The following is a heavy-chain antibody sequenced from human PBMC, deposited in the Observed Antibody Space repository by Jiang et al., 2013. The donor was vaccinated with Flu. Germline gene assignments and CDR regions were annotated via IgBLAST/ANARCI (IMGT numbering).Heavy chain of an antibody. CDR3: AREVPMDWFDP. V-gene: IGHV4-59*01. CDR2: IYYSGST. J-gene: IGHJ5*02. Sequence: SGGSISSYYWSWIRQPPGKGLEWIGYIYYSGSTNYNPSLKSRVTISVDTSKNQFSLKLSSVTAADTAVYYCAREVPMDWFDPWGQGTLVTVSS. CDR1: GGSISSYY.